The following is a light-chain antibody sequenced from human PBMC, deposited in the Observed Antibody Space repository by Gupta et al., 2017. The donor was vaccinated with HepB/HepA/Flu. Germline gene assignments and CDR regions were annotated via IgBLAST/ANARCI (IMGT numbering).Light chain of an antibody. CDR2: DAS. J-gene: IGKJ4*01. CDR3: QQYHKLPLT. Sequence: DIQMTQSPSSLFTSVGDRVTITCQASQDIRKFLNWYQQKLGKAPKLLIYDASNSETGVPSRFSGRGYGTDFTFTISSLHPEDIATYYCQQYHKLPLTFGGGTSVEIK. V-gene: IGKV1-33*01. CDR1: QDIRKF.